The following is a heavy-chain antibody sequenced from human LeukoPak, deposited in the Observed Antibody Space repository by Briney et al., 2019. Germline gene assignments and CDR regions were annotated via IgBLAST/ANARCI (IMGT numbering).Heavy chain of an antibody. J-gene: IGHJ5*02. V-gene: IGHV4-30-2*01. CDR2: IYHSGST. D-gene: IGHD2-15*01. CDR3: AGVYGSGGSFNWFDP. CDR1: GGSISSGPYS. Sequence: SETLSLTCAVSGGSISSGPYSWSWIRQPPGKGLEWIGYIYHSGSTYYNPSLKSRVTISVDRSKNQFSLKLTPLTAADTAVFYCAGVYGSGGSFNWFDPWGQGTLVTVSS.